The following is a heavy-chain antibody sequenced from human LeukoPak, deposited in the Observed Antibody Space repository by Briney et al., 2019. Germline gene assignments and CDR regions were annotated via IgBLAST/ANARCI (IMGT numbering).Heavy chain of an antibody. V-gene: IGHV4-34*01. CDR3: ARGLKLGRGWWFDP. J-gene: IGHJ5*02. CDR2: INHSGST. CDR1: GGSFSGYY. Sequence: SETLSLTCAVYGGSFSGYYWSWIRQPPGKGLEWIGEINHSGSTNYNPSLKSRVTISVDTSKNQFSLKLSSVTAADTAVYYCARGLKLGRGWWFDPWGQGTLVTVSS. D-gene: IGHD1-7*01.